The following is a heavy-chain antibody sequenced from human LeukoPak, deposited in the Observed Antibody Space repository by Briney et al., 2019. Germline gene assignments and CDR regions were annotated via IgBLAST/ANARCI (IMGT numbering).Heavy chain of an antibody. CDR1: GFTVSSNY. D-gene: IGHD3-10*01. CDR2: IYSGGST. J-gene: IGHJ6*02. Sequence: PGGSLRLSCAASGFTVSSNYMSWVRQAPGKGLEWVSVIYSGGSTYYADSMKGRFTIYRDNSKNTLYLQMNTLRAEDTAVYYCARLSYYYASGSYSSVGVWGQGTTVTVSS. CDR3: ARLSYYYASGSYSSVGV. V-gene: IGHV3-53*01.